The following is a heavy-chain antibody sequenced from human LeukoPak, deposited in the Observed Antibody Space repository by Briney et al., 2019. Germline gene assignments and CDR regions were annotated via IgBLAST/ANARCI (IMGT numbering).Heavy chain of an antibody. Sequence: SETLSLTCTVSGGSISSSSYYWGWIRQPPGKGLEWIGSIYYSGSTYYNPSLKSRVTISVDTSKNQFSLKLSSVTAADTAVYYCARVNYDFWSGYDYWGQGTLVTVSS. CDR1: GGSISSSSYY. J-gene: IGHJ4*02. CDR3: ARVNYDFWSGYDY. V-gene: IGHV4-39*07. D-gene: IGHD3-3*01. CDR2: IYYSGST.